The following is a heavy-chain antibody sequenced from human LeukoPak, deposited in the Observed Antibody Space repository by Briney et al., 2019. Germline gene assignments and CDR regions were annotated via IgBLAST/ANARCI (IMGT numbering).Heavy chain of an antibody. CDR2: ISSSNSYI. J-gene: IGHJ4*02. V-gene: IGHV3-21*01. D-gene: IGHD3-22*01. CDR3: ARREGGWSSGYVDY. CDR1: GFTFSSYS. Sequence: GGSLRLSCAASGFTFSSYSMNWVRQAPGKGLEWVSSISSSNSYIYYADSVKGRFTFSRDNAKNSLYLQMNSLRAEDTAVYYCARREGGWSSGYVDYWGQGTLVTVSS.